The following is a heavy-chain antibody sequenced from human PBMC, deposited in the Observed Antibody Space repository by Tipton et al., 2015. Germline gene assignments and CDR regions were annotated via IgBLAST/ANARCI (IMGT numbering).Heavy chain of an antibody. CDR2: IYHGGTT. V-gene: IGHV4-4*02. D-gene: IGHD3-3*01. CDR1: GASISSSNW. Sequence: TLSLTCGVSGASISSSNWWSWVRQPPGKGLEWIGEIYHGGTTNYNPSLRSRITVSLDTSNNQVSLRLSSVTAADTAMYYCTRYVYGVIPSGVYWGQGTLVTVSS. J-gene: IGHJ4*02. CDR3: TRYVYGVIPSGVY.